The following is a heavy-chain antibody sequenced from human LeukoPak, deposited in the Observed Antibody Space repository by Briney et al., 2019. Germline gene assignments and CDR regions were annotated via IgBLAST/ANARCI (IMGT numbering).Heavy chain of an antibody. J-gene: IGHJ6*03. CDR2: INPNSGGT. CDR1: GYTFTGYY. Sequence: ASVKVSCKASGYTFTGYYMHWVRQAPGQGLEWMGWINPNSGGTNYAQKFQGRVTMARDTSISTAYMELSRLRSDDTAVYYCARVGTPLNYYYYYMDVWGKGTTVTVSS. V-gene: IGHV1-2*02. CDR3: ARVGTPLNYYYYYMDV. D-gene: IGHD6-13*01.